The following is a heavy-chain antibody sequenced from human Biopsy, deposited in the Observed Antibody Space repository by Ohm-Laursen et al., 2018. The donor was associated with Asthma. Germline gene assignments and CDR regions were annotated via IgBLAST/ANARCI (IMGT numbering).Heavy chain of an antibody. V-gene: IGHV1-2*06. D-gene: IGHD6-13*01. J-gene: IGHJ5*02. CDR3: ARGQKSAGDRWFDP. CDR2: INPNSGGT. Sequence: ASVKVSCKTSGYTFIGCHIHWMRQVPGQGLEWMGRINPNSGGTNYAQKFQGRVTMTRDTSISTAYMEVSRLRSDDTAVYYCARGQKSAGDRWFDPWGQGTLVTVSS. CDR1: GYTFIGCH.